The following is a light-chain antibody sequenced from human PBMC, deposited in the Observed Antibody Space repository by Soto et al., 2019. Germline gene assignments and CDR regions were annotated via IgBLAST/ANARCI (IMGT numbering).Light chain of an antibody. Sequence: EIVLTQSPATLSLSPGERATLSCRSSQSVSSYLAWYQQKPGQAPRLLIYDASNLATGIPARFSGSGFGTDFTLPIGCLGPEDFAAYYGQQRSNLLTFGRGTKVDIK. J-gene: IGKJ4*02. CDR1: QSVSSY. CDR3: QQRSNLLT. CDR2: DAS. V-gene: IGKV3-11*01.